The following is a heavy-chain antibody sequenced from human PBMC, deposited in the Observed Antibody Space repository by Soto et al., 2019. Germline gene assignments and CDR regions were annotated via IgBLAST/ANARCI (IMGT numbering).Heavy chain of an antibody. Sequence: SETLSLTCAVYGGSFSGYYWTWIRQPPGTGLEWIGEINHSGATKYNPSLESRVTISVDTSKNHFSLTLNSVTAADTAVYYCARQASRWDATSWFDFWGQGTVVTVSS. V-gene: IGHV4-34*01. J-gene: IGHJ4*02. CDR2: INHSGAT. CDR3: ARQASRWDATSWFDF. CDR1: GGSFSGYY. D-gene: IGHD1-26*01.